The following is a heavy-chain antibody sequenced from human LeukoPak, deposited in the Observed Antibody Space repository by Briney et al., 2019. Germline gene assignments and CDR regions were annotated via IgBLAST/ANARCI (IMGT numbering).Heavy chain of an antibody. Sequence: PGGSLRLSCAASGFTFSSYGMYWVRQAPGKGLEGVAFIRYDGSNKYYADSGKGRFTISRDNSKNTLYLQMNSLRAEDTAVYYCAKDFTDFPGLIAAAPHYYYYMDVWGKGTTVTVSS. CDR3: AKDFTDFPGLIAAAPHYYYYMDV. CDR2: IRYDGSNK. D-gene: IGHD6-13*01. J-gene: IGHJ6*03. CDR1: GFTFSSYG. V-gene: IGHV3-30*02.